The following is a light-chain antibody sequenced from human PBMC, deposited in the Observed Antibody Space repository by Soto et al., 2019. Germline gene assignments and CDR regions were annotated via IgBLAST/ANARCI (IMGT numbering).Light chain of an antibody. J-gene: IGKJ1*01. CDR2: GAS. CDR1: QTVRNN. CDR3: QQYNNWPRT. Sequence: EIVLTQSPGTLSLSPWERATLSCRASQTVRNNYLAWYQQKPGQAPRLLIYGASTRATGIPARFSGSGSGTEFTLTISSLQSEDFAVYYCQQYNNWPRTFGQGTKVDIK. V-gene: IGKV3-15*01.